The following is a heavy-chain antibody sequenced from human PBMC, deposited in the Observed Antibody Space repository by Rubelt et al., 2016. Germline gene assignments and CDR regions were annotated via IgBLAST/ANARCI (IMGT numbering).Heavy chain of an antibody. CDR3: ARGGGYVAAAGTRKSIKYYYGMDV. J-gene: IGHJ6*02. D-gene: IGHD6-13*01. Sequence: ADSVKGRFTISRDNSKNTLYLQMNSLRAEDTAVYYCARGGGYVAAAGTRKSIKYYYGMDVWGQGTTVTVSS. V-gene: IGHV3-30*01.